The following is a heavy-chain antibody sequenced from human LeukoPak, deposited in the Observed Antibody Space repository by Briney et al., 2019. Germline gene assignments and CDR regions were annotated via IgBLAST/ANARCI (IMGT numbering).Heavy chain of an antibody. Sequence: ASVKVSCKASGYTFTGYYMHWVRQAPGQGLEWMGWINPNSGGTNYAQKFQGWVTMTRDTSISTAYMELSRLRSDDTAVYYCASGGTGDRYYYGMDVWGKGTTVTVSS. CDR1: GYTFTGYY. CDR3: ASGGTGDRYYYGMDV. CDR2: INPNSGGT. J-gene: IGHJ6*04. V-gene: IGHV1-2*04. D-gene: IGHD7-27*01.